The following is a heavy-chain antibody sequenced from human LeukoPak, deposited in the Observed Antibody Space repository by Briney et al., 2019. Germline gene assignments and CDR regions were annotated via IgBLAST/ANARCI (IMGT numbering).Heavy chain of an antibody. V-gene: IGHV1-2*02. CDR1: GYTFTGYY. Sequence: GASVKVSCKASGYTFTGYYMRWVRQAPGQGLEWMGWINPNSGGTNYAQKFQGRVTMTRDTSISTAYMELSRLRSDDTAVYYCARGGFYDFWSGYSFFDYWGQGTLVTVSS. CDR3: ARGGFYDFWSGYSFFDY. D-gene: IGHD3-3*01. CDR2: INPNSGGT. J-gene: IGHJ4*02.